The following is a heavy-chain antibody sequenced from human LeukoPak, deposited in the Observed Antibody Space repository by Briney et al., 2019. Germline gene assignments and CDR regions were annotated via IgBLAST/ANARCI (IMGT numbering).Heavy chain of an antibody. Sequence: PSETLSLTCTVSGGSISSYYWSWIRQPPGKGLEWIGYIYYSGSTNYNPSLKSRVTISVDTCKNQFSLKLSSVTAADTAVYYCARDGPGSGWYGVNWFDPWGQGTLVTVSS. CDR1: GGSISSYY. V-gene: IGHV4-59*01. CDR2: IYYSGST. CDR3: ARDGPGSGWYGVNWFDP. D-gene: IGHD6-19*01. J-gene: IGHJ5*02.